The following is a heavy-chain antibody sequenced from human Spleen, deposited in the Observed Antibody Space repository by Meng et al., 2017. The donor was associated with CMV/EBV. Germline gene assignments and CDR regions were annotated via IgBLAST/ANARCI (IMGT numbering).Heavy chain of an antibody. CDR2: IIPILGIA. Sequence: SVKVSCKAFGGTFSSNSFSWVRQAPGQGLEWMGGIIPILGIANYAQKFQGRVTITADKSTTTAYMELSSLRSEDTAVYYCARAGSSGWTQGFDYWGQGTLVTVSS. J-gene: IGHJ4*02. CDR1: GGTFSSNS. V-gene: IGHV1-69*10. CDR3: ARAGSSGWTQGFDY. D-gene: IGHD6-19*01.